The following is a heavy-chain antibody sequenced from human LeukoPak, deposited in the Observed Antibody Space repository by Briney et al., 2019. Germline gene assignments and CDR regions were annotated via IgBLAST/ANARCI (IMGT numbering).Heavy chain of an antibody. Sequence: GASVKVSCKASGYTFTSYGISWVRQAPGQGLEWMGWISAYNGNTNYAQKLQGRVTMTTDTSTSTAYMELRSLRSDDTAVYYCARDRPGALLWFAESFSYWGQGTLVTVSS. CDR2: ISAYNGNT. CDR3: ARDRPGALLWFAESFSY. J-gene: IGHJ4*02. V-gene: IGHV1-18*01. D-gene: IGHD3-10*01. CDR1: GYTFTSYG.